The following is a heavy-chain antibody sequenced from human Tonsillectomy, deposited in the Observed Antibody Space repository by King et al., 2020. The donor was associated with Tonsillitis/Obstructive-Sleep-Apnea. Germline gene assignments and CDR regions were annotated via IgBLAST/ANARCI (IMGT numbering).Heavy chain of an antibody. J-gene: IGHJ4*02. CDR1: GYTFTSYY. D-gene: IGHD7-27*01. Sequence: VQLVESGAEVKKPGASMKVSCKASGYTFTSYYMHWVRQAPGQGLEWMGIINPSGGSTSYAQKFQGRVTMTRDTSTSTVYMELSSLRSEDTAVYYCARDGKELGRSHYFDYWGQGTLVTVSS. V-gene: IGHV1-46*01. CDR2: INPSGGST. CDR3: ARDGKELGRSHYFDY.